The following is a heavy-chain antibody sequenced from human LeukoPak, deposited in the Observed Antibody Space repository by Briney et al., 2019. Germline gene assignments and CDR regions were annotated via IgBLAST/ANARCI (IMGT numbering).Heavy chain of an antibody. V-gene: IGHV1-2*02. CDR2: INPNSGGT. CDR1: VYTFTAYY. D-gene: IGHD6-6*01. J-gene: IGHJ4*02. CDR3: AVHGLSSSPDY. Sequence: GASVKVSCKASVYTFTAYYMQWVRQAPGQGLEWMGWINPNSGGTKYAQKFQGRVTMTRDTSISTAYMELSRLRSDDTAVYYCAVHGLSSSPDYWGQGTLVTVSS.